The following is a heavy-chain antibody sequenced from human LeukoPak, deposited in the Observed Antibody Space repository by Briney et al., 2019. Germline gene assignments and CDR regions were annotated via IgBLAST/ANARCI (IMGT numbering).Heavy chain of an antibody. J-gene: IGHJ6*02. CDR2: IYSGGST. V-gene: IGHV3-66*01. CDR3: AKAVSSGYSYPINYYYGMDV. Sequence: PGGSLRLSCAASGFTVSSNYMSWVRQAPGKGLEWVSVIYSGGSTYYADSVKGRFTISRDNSKNTLYLQMNSLRAEDTAVYYCAKAVSSGYSYPINYYYGMDVWGQGTKVTVSS. D-gene: IGHD3-22*01. CDR1: GFTVSSNY.